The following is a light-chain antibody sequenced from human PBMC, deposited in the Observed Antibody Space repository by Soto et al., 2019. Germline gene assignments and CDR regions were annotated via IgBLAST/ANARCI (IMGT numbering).Light chain of an antibody. J-gene: IGLJ2*01. CDR2: LNSDGSH. CDR1: SGHSSYA. Sequence: QTVVTQSPSASASLGASVKLTYTLSSGHSSYAIAWHQQQPEKGPRYLMKLNSDGSHSKGDGIPDRFSGSSSGAERYLTISSLQSEDEADYYCQTWGTGMVFGGGTKLTVL. CDR3: QTWGTGMV. V-gene: IGLV4-69*01.